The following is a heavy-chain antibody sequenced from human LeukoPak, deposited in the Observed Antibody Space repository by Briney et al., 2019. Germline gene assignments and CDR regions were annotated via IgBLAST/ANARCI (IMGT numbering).Heavy chain of an antibody. Sequence: GGSLRLSCAASGFTFSTYAMNWVRQAPGKGLEWVSAIRSNGAYTYYADSVKGRFTISRDNNKNTLYLQMNSLRAEDTAVYYCAKRGWAGSNSSDYWGQGTLVTVSS. D-gene: IGHD6-6*01. J-gene: IGHJ4*02. V-gene: IGHV3-23*01. CDR1: GFTFSTYA. CDR2: IRSNGAYT. CDR3: AKRGWAGSNSSDY.